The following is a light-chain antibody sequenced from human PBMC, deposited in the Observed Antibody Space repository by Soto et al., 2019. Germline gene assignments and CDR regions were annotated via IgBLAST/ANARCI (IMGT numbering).Light chain of an antibody. J-gene: IGLJ1*01. CDR3: SSFTGSNYV. CDR2: DVS. V-gene: IGLV2-14*03. CDR1: ISDVGGYNF. Sequence: QSALTQPASVSGSPGQSSSISCTGTISDVGGYNFVSWYQQYPGKAPKLMICDVSNRPSGVSNRFSGSKSGNTASLTISGLQAEDEADYYCSSFTGSNYVFGTGTKSPS.